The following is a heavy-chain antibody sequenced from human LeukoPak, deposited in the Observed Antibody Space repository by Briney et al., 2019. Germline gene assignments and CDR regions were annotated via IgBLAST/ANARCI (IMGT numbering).Heavy chain of an antibody. V-gene: IGHV3-74*01. CDR3: ARNSGSNRPVDC. CDR2: IDTDGSTT. Sequence: GGSLRLSCAASGFTFSSYWMHWVRQSPGKGLVWISGIDTDGSTTSYAGSVKGRFTISRNNANNTLYLQMNRLRAEDTAAYYCARNSGSNRPVDCWGQGTLVAVSS. J-gene: IGHJ4*02. D-gene: IGHD1-26*01. CDR1: GFTFSSYW.